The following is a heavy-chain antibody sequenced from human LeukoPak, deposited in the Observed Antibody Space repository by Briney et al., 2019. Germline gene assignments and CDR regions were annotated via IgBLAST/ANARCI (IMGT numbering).Heavy chain of an antibody. Sequence: GGSLRLSCAASGFTFSSYSMNWGCKAPRKGLELVSSISSSSSYIYYADSVNGRFTISRDNAKNSQYLQMNSLRAEDTAVYCCARDPEAYSSGPGRDYW. CDR3: ARDPEAYSSGPGRDY. CDR1: GFTFSSYS. V-gene: IGHV3-21*01. CDR2: ISSSSSYI. J-gene: IGHJ4*01. D-gene: IGHD6-19*01.